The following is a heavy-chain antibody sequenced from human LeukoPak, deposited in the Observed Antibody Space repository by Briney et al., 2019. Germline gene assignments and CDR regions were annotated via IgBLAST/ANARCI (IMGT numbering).Heavy chain of an antibody. J-gene: IGHJ4*02. CDR1: GFTVSSNY. V-gene: IGHV3-66*04. D-gene: IGHD4-17*01. CDR3: ARRAGEYSHPYDY. CDR2: IYSGGST. Sequence: GGSLRLSCAPSGFTVSSNYMSWVRQAPGKGLEWVSVIYSGGSTYYADSVRGRFTISRDNYKTTLYLQMNSLRAEDTAVYYCARRAGEYSHPYDYWGQGTLVTVSS.